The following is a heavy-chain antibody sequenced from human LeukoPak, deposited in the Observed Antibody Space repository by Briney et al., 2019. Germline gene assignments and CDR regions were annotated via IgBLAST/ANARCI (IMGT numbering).Heavy chain of an antibody. V-gene: IGHV1-24*01. CDR1: GYTLTELS. D-gene: IGHD5-12*01. J-gene: IGHJ4*02. Sequence: GASVKVSCKVSGYTLTELSMQWVRQAPGKGLEWMGGFDPEGGKTIYAQKFQGRVTMTEDTSTDTAYMELSSLRSEDTAVYYCARDSYDQVATITWGWYFDYWGQGTLVTVSS. CDR2: FDPEGGKT. CDR3: ARDSYDQVATITWGWYFDY.